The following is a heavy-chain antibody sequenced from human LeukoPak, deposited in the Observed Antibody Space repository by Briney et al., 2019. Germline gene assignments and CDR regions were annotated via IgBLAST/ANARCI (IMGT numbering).Heavy chain of an antibody. CDR3: AKDAPNWFDP. V-gene: IGHV3-9*01. CDR2: ISWNSGSI. Sequence: PGGSLRLSCAASGFTFDDYAMHWVRQAPGKGLEWVSGISWNSGSIGYAGSVKGRFTISRDNAKNSLYLQMNSLRAEDTALYYCAKDAPNWFDPWGQGTLVTVSS. J-gene: IGHJ5*02. CDR1: GFTFDDYA.